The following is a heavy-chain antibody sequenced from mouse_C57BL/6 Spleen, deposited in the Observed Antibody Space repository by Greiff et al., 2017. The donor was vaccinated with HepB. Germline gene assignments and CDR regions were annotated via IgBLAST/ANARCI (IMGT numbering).Heavy chain of an antibody. CDR2: IDPETGGT. D-gene: IGHD2-4*01. CDR1: GYTFTDYE. V-gene: IGHV1-15*01. Sequence: VQLQQSGAELVRPGASVTLSCKASGYTFTDYEMHWVKQTPVHGLEWIGAIDPETGGTAYNQKFKGKAILTADKSSSTAYMELRSLTSEDSADYYCTREEDYAYWGQGTLVTVSA. CDR3: TREEDYAY. J-gene: IGHJ3*01.